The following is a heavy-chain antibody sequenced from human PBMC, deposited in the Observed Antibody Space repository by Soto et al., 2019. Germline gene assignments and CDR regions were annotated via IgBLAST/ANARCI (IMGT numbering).Heavy chain of an antibody. D-gene: IGHD3-10*01. Sequence: ASVKVSCKASGYTFTSYAMHWVRQSPGQRLEWMGWINAGNGNTKYSQKFQGRVTITADESASTAYMELSSLRAEDTALYYCAKDRGSGSYAANYYYYDMDVWGQGTTVTVSS. J-gene: IGHJ6*02. V-gene: IGHV1-3*01. CDR2: INAGNGNT. CDR3: AKDRGSGSYAANYYYYDMDV. CDR1: GYTFTSYA.